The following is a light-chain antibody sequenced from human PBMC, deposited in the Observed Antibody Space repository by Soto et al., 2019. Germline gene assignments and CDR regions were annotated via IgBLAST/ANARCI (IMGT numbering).Light chain of an antibody. CDR1: SSDIGAYNY. J-gene: IGLJ3*02. CDR3: TSYGGRDNLM. CDR2: EVN. Sequence: QSVLTQPPSASGSPGQSVTISCTGTSSDIGAYNYVSWFQQHPGEAPKLIISEVNKRPSGVPDRFSGSKSGNTASLNVSGLQAEDEADYYCTSYGGRDNLMFGGGTKVTVL. V-gene: IGLV2-8*01.